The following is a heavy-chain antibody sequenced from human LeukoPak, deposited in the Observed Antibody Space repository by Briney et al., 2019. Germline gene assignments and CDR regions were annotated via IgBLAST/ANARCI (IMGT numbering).Heavy chain of an antibody. CDR1: GGSISSSNW. CDR3: AKGAGPPWFDP. V-gene: IGHV4-4*02. J-gene: IGHJ5*02. D-gene: IGHD6-19*01. CDR2: INHSGST. Sequence: SGTLSLTCAVSGGSISSSNWWSWVRQPPGKGLEWIGEINHSGSTNYNPSLKSRVTISIDTSRNQFSMNLTSVTAADTAVYYCAKGAGPPWFDPWGQGTLVTVSS.